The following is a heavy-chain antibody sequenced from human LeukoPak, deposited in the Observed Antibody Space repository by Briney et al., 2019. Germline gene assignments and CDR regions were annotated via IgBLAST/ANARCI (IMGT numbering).Heavy chain of an antibody. Sequence: PGGSLRLSCAASGFTFTIFGLNWVRQAPGKVPEWVSYIDARSGITYYADSVQGRFTISRDNAQESVFLQMNSLRAEDTAVYYCARDLHPSGWSDFDYWGQGTLVTVSS. CDR2: IDARSGIT. J-gene: IGHJ4*02. CDR3: ARDLHPSGWSDFDY. CDR1: GFTFTIFG. D-gene: IGHD6-19*01. V-gene: IGHV3-48*01.